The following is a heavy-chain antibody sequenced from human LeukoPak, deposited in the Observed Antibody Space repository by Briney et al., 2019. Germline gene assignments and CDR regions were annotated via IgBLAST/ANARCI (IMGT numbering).Heavy chain of an antibody. CDR3: ARSGHSSSSFDY. Sequence: GGSLRLSCAASGFTLSSYSMNWVRQAPGKGLEWVSYISSSSTHIYYADSVKGRFTISRDNARNSLYLQMNSLRAEDTAIYYWARSGHSSSSFDYWGRGPRVTVSS. J-gene: IGHJ4*02. CDR1: GFTLSSYS. V-gene: IGHV3-21*01. CDR2: ISSSSTHI. D-gene: IGHD6-6*01.